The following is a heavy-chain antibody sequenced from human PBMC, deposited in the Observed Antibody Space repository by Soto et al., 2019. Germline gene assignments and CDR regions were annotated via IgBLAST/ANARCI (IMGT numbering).Heavy chain of an antibody. CDR1: GFTLSSRA. Sequence: GALRLSWAASGFTLSSRAMSWVRQAPGKGLEWVSAISGSGGSTYYADSVKGRFTISRDNSKNTLYLQMNSLRAEDTAVYYCAKGTMVRAQGAFDLCGSGTMV. D-gene: IGHD3-10*01. CDR2: ISGSGGST. J-gene: IGHJ3*01. CDR3: AKGTMVRAQGAFDL. V-gene: IGHV3-23*01.